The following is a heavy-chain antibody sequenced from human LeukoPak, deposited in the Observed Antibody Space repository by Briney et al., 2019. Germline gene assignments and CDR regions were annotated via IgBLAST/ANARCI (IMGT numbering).Heavy chain of an antibody. D-gene: IGHD3-10*01. Sequence: ASVKVSCKASGYTFTSDGISWVRRAPGQGLEWMGWIGAYNGKTEYAQKFQGRVTMTTDTSTSTAYMELRSLTSDDTAVYYCARDIGVSQFDYWGQGTLVTVSS. CDR3: ARDIGVSQFDY. V-gene: IGHV1-18*01. J-gene: IGHJ4*02. CDR1: GYTFTSDG. CDR2: IGAYNGKT.